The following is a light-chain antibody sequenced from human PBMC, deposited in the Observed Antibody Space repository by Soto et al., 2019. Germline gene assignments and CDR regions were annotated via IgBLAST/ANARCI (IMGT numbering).Light chain of an antibody. V-gene: IGLV2-23*01. J-gene: IGLJ1*01. CDR2: EAS. CDR1: SSGVGNYNL. Sequence: QSALTQPASVSGSPGQSITISCTGTSSGVGNYNLVSWYQQHPGKAPKLMIYEASKRPSGVSDRFSGSKSGNTASLTISGLQADDEADYYCFSYVGGTTYVFGSGTKLTVL. CDR3: FSYVGGTTYV.